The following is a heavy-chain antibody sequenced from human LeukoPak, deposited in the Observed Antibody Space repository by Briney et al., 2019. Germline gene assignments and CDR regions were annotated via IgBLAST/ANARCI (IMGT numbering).Heavy chain of an antibody. V-gene: IGHV4-61*02. D-gene: IGHD3-9*01. CDR2: IHTSGST. J-gene: IGHJ6*03. CDR1: GGSISSGSYY. Sequence: SQTLSLTCTVSGGSISSGSYYWSWIRQPAGKGLEWIGRIHTSGSTNYNPSLKSRVTISLDTSKNQFSLKLSSVTAADTAVYYCVLTGYWHSYYYMDVWGKGTTVTISS. CDR3: VLTGYWHSYYYMDV.